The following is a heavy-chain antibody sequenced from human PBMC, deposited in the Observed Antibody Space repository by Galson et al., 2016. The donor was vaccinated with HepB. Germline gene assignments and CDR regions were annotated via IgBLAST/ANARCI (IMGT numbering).Heavy chain of an antibody. CDR2: MYYSGSI. CDR3: AASRPRYCSGGSCFMDV. D-gene: IGHD2-15*01. J-gene: IGHJ6*02. Sequence: SETLSLTCTVSGGSISSYYRSWIRQPPGKGLEWIGYMYYSGSIKYNPSLNSRVTMSVDTSKNQISLKLSSVTAADTAVYYCAASRPRYCSGGSCFMDVWGQGTTVTVSS. CDR1: GGSISSYY. V-gene: IGHV4-59*01.